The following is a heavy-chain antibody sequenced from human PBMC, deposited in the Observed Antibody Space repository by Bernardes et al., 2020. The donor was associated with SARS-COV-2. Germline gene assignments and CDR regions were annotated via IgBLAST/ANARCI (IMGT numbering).Heavy chain of an antibody. D-gene: IGHD5-12*01. CDR1: GGSLSHYY. J-gene: IGHJ1*01. Sequence: SETLSLTCAVYGGSLSHYYWSWIRQTPGKGLEWIGEANPSGSTNYNPSLQSRVTVSVDTSKSQFSLKLLSVTAADTAVYYCARGDFRRSPRKWPPSERPDSPLTFFSQWGQGTLVTVSS. CDR2: ANPSGST. CDR3: ARGDFRRSPRKWPPSERPDSPLTFFSQ. V-gene: IGHV4-34*01.